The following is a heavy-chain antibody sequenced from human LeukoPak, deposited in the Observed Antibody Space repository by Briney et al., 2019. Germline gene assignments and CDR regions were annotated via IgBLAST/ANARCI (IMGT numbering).Heavy chain of an antibody. J-gene: IGHJ6*02. D-gene: IGHD3-22*01. CDR3: ARQDYYDSSGRHYYDMDV. V-gene: IGHV5-51*01. CDR1: GYSFTSYW. Sequence: GESLKISCKGSGYSFTSYWIGWVRQMPGKGLEWMGIIYPGDSDTRYSPSFQGQVTISADKYISTAYLQWSSLKASDTAMYYCARQDYYDSSGRHYYDMDVWGQGTTVTVSS. CDR2: IYPGDSDT.